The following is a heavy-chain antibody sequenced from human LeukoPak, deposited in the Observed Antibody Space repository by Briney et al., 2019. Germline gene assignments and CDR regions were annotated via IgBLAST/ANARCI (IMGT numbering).Heavy chain of an antibody. CDR2: NYWDDGK. D-gene: IGHD2-21*01. CDR3: AHKRFVAAAYAFDI. CDR1: GFSLSTSGVG. Sequence: SSPTPVKPTQTVTLTCTFSGFSLSTSGVGVGWIRQPPGKALAWPAINYWDDGKHYTTSLKSRLTLTKDTSKNQVVLTMTNMDPVDTATYYCAHKRFVAAAYAFDIWGQGTMVTVSS. V-gene: IGHV2-5*02. J-gene: IGHJ3*02.